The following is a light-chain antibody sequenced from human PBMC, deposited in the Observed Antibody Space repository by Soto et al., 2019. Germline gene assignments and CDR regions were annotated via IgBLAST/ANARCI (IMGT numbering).Light chain of an antibody. J-gene: IGKJ2*01. Sequence: EIVLTQSPGTLSLSPGERATLSCRASQSISSTYLAWYQQKPGQAPRLLICGASSRATGIPDRFSGSGSGTDFTLTISRLEPEDFAVIYCQEYGASPPTFGEGTKLEIK. CDR2: GAS. CDR3: QEYGASPPT. CDR1: QSISSTY. V-gene: IGKV3-20*01.